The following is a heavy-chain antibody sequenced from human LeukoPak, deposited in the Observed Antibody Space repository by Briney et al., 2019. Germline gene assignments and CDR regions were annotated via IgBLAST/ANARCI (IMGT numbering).Heavy chain of an antibody. CDR2: INHSGST. J-gene: IGHJ4*02. CDR1: GGSFSGFY. V-gene: IGHV4-34*01. Sequence: PSETLSLTCAVYGGSFSGFYWSWIRQPPGKGLEWIGEINHSGSTNYNPSLKSRVTMSVDTSKNQFSLNLNSVTAADTAVYYCARGPTTVTRAFDYWGQGTLVTVSS. D-gene: IGHD4-17*01. CDR3: ARGPTTVTRAFDY.